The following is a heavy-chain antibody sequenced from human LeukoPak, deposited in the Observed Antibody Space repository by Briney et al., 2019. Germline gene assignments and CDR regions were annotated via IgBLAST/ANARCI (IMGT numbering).Heavy chain of an antibody. V-gene: IGHV1-18*01. CDR1: GYTFTSYG. CDR2: ISAYNGNT. J-gene: IGHJ5*02. Sequence: ASVTVSCKASGYTFTSYGISWVRQAPGQGLEWMGWISAYNGNTNYAQKLQGRVTMTTDTSTSTAYLVLRSLRSDDTAVYYCARGAAPYGDYRNGFDPWGQGTLVTVSS. D-gene: IGHD4-17*01. CDR3: ARGAAPYGDYRNGFDP.